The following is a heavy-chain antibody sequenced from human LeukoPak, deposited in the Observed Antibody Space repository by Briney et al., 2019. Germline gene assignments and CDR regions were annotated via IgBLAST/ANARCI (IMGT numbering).Heavy chain of an antibody. CDR1: GFTLSSYS. CDR2: ISGSSSTI. CDR3: ARIIGVTGTDWFDP. J-gene: IGHJ5*02. Sequence: GGSLRLSCAASGFTLSSYSMNWVRQGPGKGLEWVSYISGSSSTIYYADSVKGRFTISRDNAKNSLYLQMNSLRADDTAVYYCARIIGVTGTDWFDPWGQGTLVTAS. D-gene: IGHD6-13*01. V-gene: IGHV3-48*04.